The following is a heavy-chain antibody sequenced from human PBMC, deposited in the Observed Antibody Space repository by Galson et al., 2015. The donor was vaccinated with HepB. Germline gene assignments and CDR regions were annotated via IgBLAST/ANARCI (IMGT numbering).Heavy chain of an antibody. Sequence: SVKVSCKASGFSLSTYDINWVRQATGQGLEWLGWMDPNSGNTGSAQKFPGRITMTRNTSISTAYMELRSLRSEDTAVYYCARFPHSSSWDDSYYYMDVWGKGTTVTVSS. V-gene: IGHV1-8*01. J-gene: IGHJ6*03. CDR1: GFSLSTYD. CDR2: MDPNSGNT. CDR3: ARFPHSSSWDDSYYYMDV. D-gene: IGHD6-13*01.